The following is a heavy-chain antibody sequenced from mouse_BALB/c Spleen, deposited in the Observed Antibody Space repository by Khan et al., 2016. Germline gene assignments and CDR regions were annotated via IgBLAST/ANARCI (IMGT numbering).Heavy chain of an antibody. V-gene: IGHV1S81*02. CDR3: TLFDY. Sequence: QVQLQQSGAELVQPGASVKLSCKASGYTFTSYYMYWVKQRPGQGLEWIGEINPSNGGTNFNEKFKSKATLTVDKSSSTAYMQLSSLTSEDSAVYYCTLFDYGGQGTTLTVSS. CDR1: GYTFTSYY. CDR2: INPSNGGT. J-gene: IGHJ2*01.